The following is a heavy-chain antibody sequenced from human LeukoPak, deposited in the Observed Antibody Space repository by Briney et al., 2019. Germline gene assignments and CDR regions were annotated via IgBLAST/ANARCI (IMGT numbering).Heavy chain of an antibody. CDR3: ARGRTFDSDAFDI. Sequence: SETLSLTCTVSGGSISSSSYYWGWIRQPPGKGLEWIGSIYYSGSTYYNPSLKSRVTISVDTSKNQFSLKLSSVTAADTAVYYCARGRTFDSDAFDIWGQGTMVTVSS. CDR2: IYYSGST. V-gene: IGHV4-39*01. CDR1: GGSISSSSYY. D-gene: IGHD3-9*01. J-gene: IGHJ3*02.